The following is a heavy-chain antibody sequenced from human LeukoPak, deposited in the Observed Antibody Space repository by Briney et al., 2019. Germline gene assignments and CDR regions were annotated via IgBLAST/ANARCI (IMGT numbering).Heavy chain of an antibody. D-gene: IGHD3-22*01. V-gene: IGHV3-74*01. CDR1: GFTFSSYW. CDR3: AKEPYYDSSGYWGVFGY. J-gene: IGHJ4*02. CDR2: INSDGSST. Sequence: GGSLRLSCAASGFTFSSYWMHWVRQAPGKGLVWVSRINSDGSSTSYADSVKGRFTISRDNSKNTLYLQMNSLRAEDTAVYYCAKEPYYDSSGYWGVFGYWGQGTLVTVSS.